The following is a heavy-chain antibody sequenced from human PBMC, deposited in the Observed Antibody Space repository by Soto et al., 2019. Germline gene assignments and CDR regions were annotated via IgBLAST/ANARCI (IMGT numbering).Heavy chain of an antibody. Sequence: PSETLSLTCSVSGGSISSGAFYWSWIRQHPGRGLEWIGFIYYSGSTYSNPSLKGRGSISLDASKNQFSLRLSSVTAADTAVYYCAGGINVIRYCDSPQHGLDVWGQGTTVTVSS. CDR1: GGSISSGAFY. V-gene: IGHV4-31*03. D-gene: IGHD3-9*01. CDR3: AGGINVIRYCDSPQHGLDV. CDR2: IYYSGST. J-gene: IGHJ6*02.